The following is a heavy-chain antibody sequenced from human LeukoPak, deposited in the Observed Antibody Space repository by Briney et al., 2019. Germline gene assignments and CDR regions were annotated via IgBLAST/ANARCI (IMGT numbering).Heavy chain of an antibody. CDR2: IWYDGSNK. CDR3: ARDGFGEMGYFDY. V-gene: IGHV3-33*01. Sequence: GGSLRLSCAASGFTFSSYGMHWVRQAPGKGLEWVAVIWYDGSNKYYADSVKGRFTISRDNSKNTLYLQMNSLRAEDTAVYYCARDGFGEMGYFDYWGQGTLATVSS. CDR1: GFTFSSYG. D-gene: IGHD3-10*01. J-gene: IGHJ4*02.